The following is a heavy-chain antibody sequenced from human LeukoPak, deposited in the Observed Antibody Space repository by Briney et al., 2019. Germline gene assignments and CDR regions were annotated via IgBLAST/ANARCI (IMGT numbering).Heavy chain of an antibody. D-gene: IGHD6-6*01. J-gene: IGHJ4*02. CDR3: ARGLLSAARTPGY. V-gene: IGHV4-34*01. CDR2: INHSGST. Sequence: SETLSLTCAVYGGSFSGYYWSWIRQPPGKGMEWIGEINHSGSTNYNPSLKSRVTISVGTSKNQFSLKLSSVTAADTAVYYCARGLLSAARTPGYWGQGTLVTVSS. CDR1: GGSFSGYY.